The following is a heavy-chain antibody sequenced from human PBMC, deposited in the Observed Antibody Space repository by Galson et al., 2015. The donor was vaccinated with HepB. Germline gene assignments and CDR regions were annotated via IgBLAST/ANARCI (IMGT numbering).Heavy chain of an antibody. D-gene: IGHD6-19*01. V-gene: IGHV1-69*13. CDR2: IIPIFGTA. CDR1: GGTFSSYA. Sequence: SVKVSCKASGGTFSSYAISWVRQAPGQGLEWMGGIIPIFGTANYAQKFQGRVTITADESTSTAYMELSSLRSEDTAVYYCARGVFVAGAKYYFDYWGQGTLVTVSS. J-gene: IGHJ4*02. CDR3: ARGVFVAGAKYYFDY.